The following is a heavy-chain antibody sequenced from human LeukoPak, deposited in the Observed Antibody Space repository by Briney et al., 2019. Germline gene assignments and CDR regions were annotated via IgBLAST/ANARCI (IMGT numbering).Heavy chain of an antibody. CDR2: ISYDGSNK. V-gene: IGHV3-30*18. J-gene: IGHJ4*02. Sequence: GGSLRLSCAASGFTFSSYGMHWVHRAPGKGLEWVAVISYDGSNKYYADSVKGRFTISRDNSKNTLYLQMNSLRAEDTAVYYCAKGHYDSSGYCFDYWGQGTLVAVSS. CDR1: GFTFSSYG. D-gene: IGHD3-22*01. CDR3: AKGHYDSSGYCFDY.